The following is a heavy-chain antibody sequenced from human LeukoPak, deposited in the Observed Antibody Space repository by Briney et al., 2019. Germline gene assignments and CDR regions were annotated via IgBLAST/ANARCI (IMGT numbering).Heavy chain of an antibody. Sequence: PGGSLRLSCAASGFTFSSYWMSWVRQAPGRGLEWVANIKQDGSDKYYVDSVKGRFTISRDNAKNSLYLQINSLRAEDTAVYYCARKTVVGSYFDYWGQGTPVTVSS. D-gene: IGHD4-23*01. CDR1: GFTFSSYW. CDR3: ARKTVVGSYFDY. V-gene: IGHV3-7*03. J-gene: IGHJ4*02. CDR2: IKQDGSDK.